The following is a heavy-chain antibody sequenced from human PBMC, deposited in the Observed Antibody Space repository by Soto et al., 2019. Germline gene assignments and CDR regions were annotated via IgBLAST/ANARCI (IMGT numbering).Heavy chain of an antibody. Sequence: QVHLVESGGGLVRPGGSLRLSCAASGFTFTDYYMNWIRQSPGKGLEWVSYISQGGTDTNYADSVKGRFTISRDNAKNSVYLKMNSLRDEDTAVYYCVSVARLAAHWGQGTLVTVSS. CDR2: ISQGGTDT. J-gene: IGHJ4*02. CDR1: GFTFTDYY. V-gene: IGHV3-11*05. CDR3: VSVARLAAH. D-gene: IGHD6-25*01.